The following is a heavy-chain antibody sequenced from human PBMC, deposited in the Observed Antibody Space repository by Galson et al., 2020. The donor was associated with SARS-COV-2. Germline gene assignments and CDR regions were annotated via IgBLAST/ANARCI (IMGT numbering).Heavy chain of an antibody. CDR3: ATQGVNMIVLVTVPGWYFDL. J-gene: IGHJ2*01. D-gene: IGHD3-22*01. CDR2: VSPSGTT. CDR1: GYSVSTTNY. V-gene: IGHV4-38-2*02. Sequence: SETLSLTCTVSGYSVSTTNYWGWVRQPPGRGLEWIGSVSPSGTTYYNPSLQSRVTISVDTSKNQFSLRMDSVTAADTALYYCATQGVNMIVLVTVPGWYFDLWCRGTLVTVSS.